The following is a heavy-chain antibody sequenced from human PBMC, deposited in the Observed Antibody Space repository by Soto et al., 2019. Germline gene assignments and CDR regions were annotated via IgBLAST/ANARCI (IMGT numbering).Heavy chain of an antibody. CDR1: GYTFNTYG. CDR2: INAYNGNR. D-gene: IGHD2-15*01. J-gene: IGHJ3*02. CDR3: ARDRDRVADI. V-gene: IGHV1-18*01. Sequence: ASVKVSCKASGYTFNTYGITWVRQAPGQGLEWKAWINAYNGNRIYAQNFQGRVTVTTDTSTSATYMVLISLTFDDTAVYFCARDRDRVADIWGLGTMVTVSS.